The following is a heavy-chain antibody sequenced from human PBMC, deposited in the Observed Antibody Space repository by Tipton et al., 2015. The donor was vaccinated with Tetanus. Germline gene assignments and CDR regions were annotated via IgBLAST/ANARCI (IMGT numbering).Heavy chain of an antibody. J-gene: IGHJ6*02. Sequence: GSLRLSCVASGFTSSSHYMHWVRRVPGKGLVWVSRINADGRRTHYADSVKGRFTISRDSAKNTLYLQMNSLRPDDTSIYYCARRSLTNYGLDVWGQGTTVTVSS. V-gene: IGHV3-74*01. CDR2: INADGRRT. CDR1: GFTSSSHY. D-gene: IGHD1/OR15-1a*01. CDR3: ARRSLTNYGLDV.